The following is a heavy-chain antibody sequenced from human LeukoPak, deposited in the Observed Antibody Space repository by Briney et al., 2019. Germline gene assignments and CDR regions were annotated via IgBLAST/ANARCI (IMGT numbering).Heavy chain of an antibody. J-gene: IGHJ4*02. Sequence: QTGGSLRLSCAASGFTFSSYAMSWVRQAPGKGLEWVSAISGSGGSTYYADSVKGRFTISRDNSKNTLYLQMNSLRAEDTAVYCCAKAPEPYCSGGSCYPFDYWGQGTLVTVSS. CDR2: ISGSGGST. V-gene: IGHV3-23*01. CDR1: GFTFSSYA. D-gene: IGHD2-15*01. CDR3: AKAPEPYCSGGSCYPFDY.